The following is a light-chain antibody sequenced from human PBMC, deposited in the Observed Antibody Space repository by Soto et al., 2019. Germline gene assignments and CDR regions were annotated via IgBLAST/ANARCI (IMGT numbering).Light chain of an antibody. J-gene: IGLJ1*01. Sequence: QSALTQPASVSGSPGQSIAISCTGTSSDIGGYNFVSWYQQHPGKAPKLMIYDVSYRPSGVSNRFSGSKSANTASLTISGLQAEDEADYYCSSYTSSSTEVFGTGTKVTVL. V-gene: IGLV2-14*03. CDR1: SSDIGGYNF. CDR3: SSYTSSSTEV. CDR2: DVS.